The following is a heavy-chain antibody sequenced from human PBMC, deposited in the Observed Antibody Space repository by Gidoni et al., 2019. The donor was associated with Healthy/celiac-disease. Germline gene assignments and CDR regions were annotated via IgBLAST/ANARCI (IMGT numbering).Heavy chain of an antibody. V-gene: IGHV1-2*02. D-gene: IGHD2-15*01. CDR3: ASCGGGSCYSGGGFYYYGMDV. Sequence: QVQLVQSGAEVKKPGASVKVSCKASGYTFTGHYMHWVRQAPGQGLEWMGWINPNSGGTNYAQKFQGRVTMTRDTSISTAYMELSRLRSDDTAVYYCASCGGGSCYSGGGFYYYGMDVWGQGTTVTVSS. J-gene: IGHJ6*02. CDR1: GYTFTGHY. CDR2: INPNSGGT.